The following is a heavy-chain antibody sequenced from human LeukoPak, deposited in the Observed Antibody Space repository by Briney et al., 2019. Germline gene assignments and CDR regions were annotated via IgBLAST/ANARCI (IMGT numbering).Heavy chain of an antibody. Sequence: GGSLRLSCAASGFTFSSYSMNWVRQAPGKGLGWVSSISSSSSYIYYADSVKGRFTISRDNAKNSLYLQMNSLRAEDTAVYYCARGLRAPGSEVATDWHYWGQGTLVTVSS. CDR2: ISSSSSYI. J-gene: IGHJ4*02. CDR3: ARGLRAPGSEVATDWHY. D-gene: IGHD5-12*01. V-gene: IGHV3-21*01. CDR1: GFTFSSYS.